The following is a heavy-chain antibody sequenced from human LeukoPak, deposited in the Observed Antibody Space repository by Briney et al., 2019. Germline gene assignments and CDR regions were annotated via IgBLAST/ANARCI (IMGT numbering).Heavy chain of an antibody. V-gene: IGHV1-18*01. CDR2: ISAYNGNT. CDR3: ARSPYGSGSYYPNPFDY. CDR1: GYTFTSYG. Sequence: ASVKVSCKASGYTFTSYGISWVRQAPGQGLEWMGWISAYNGNTNYAQKLQGRVTMTTDTSTSTAYMELRSLRSDDTAVYYCARSPYGSGSYYPNPFDYWGQGTLVTVSS. J-gene: IGHJ4*02. D-gene: IGHD3-10*01.